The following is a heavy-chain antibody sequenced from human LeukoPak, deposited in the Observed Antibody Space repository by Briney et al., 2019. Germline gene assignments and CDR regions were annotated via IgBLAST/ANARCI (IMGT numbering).Heavy chain of an antibody. Sequence: GGSLRLSCAPSGFTLRNYEMNWVRLTPRKGLEWISYITKGGATVLYAESVKGRFTISRDNANSSLYLQMNSLRAEDTAVYFCARLSVSITRRFDLWGQGTLVTVSS. J-gene: IGHJ5*02. D-gene: IGHD3-3*01. V-gene: IGHV3-48*03. CDR2: ITKGGATV. CDR3: ARLSVSITRRFDL. CDR1: GFTLRNYE.